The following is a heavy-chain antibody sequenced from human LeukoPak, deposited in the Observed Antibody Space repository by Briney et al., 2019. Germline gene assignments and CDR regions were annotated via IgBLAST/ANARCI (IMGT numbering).Heavy chain of an antibody. Sequence: ASVKVSCXASGYTFTSYYMHWVRQAPGQGLEWMGMINPSGGSTSYAQKFQGRVTMTRDTSTSTVYMELSSLRSEDTAVYYCARDLHSSSWYLLYMDVWGKGTTVTVSS. CDR1: GYTFTSYY. D-gene: IGHD6-13*01. V-gene: IGHV1-46*01. CDR3: ARDLHSSSWYLLYMDV. CDR2: INPSGGST. J-gene: IGHJ6*03.